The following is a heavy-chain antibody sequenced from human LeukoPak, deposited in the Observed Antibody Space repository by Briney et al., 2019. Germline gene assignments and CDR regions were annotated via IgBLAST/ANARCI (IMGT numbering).Heavy chain of an antibody. D-gene: IGHD3-22*01. CDR1: GFTFSDYY. Sequence: GGSLRLSCAASGFTFSDYYMSWIRQAPGKGLEWVSYISSSGSTIYYADSVKGRFTISRDNAKNSLYLQMNSLRAEDTALYYCARDRTYYYDSSGYYSDAFDIWGQGTMVTVSS. V-gene: IGHV3-11*01. J-gene: IGHJ3*02. CDR3: ARDRTYYYDSSGYYSDAFDI. CDR2: ISSSGSTI.